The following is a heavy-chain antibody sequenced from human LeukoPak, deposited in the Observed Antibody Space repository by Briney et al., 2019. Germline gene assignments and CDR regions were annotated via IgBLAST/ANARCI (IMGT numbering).Heavy chain of an antibody. J-gene: IGHJ3*02. CDR3: ARERPGYTFDI. Sequence: GGSLRLSCAASGFTFSDYYMSWIRQAPGKGLEWVSHSGSSDNSIHYADSVKGRFTISRDNAKNSLYLQMNSLRAEDTAVYYCARERPGYTFDIWGQGTWSPSLQ. D-gene: IGHD2-2*02. CDR1: GFTFSDYY. CDR2: SGSSDNSI. V-gene: IGHV3-11*04.